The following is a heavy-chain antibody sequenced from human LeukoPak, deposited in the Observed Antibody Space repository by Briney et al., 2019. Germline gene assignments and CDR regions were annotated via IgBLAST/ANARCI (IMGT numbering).Heavy chain of an antibody. CDR1: GGSISSYY. V-gene: IGHV4-59*01. Sequence: SETLSPTCTVSGGSISSYYWSWIRQPPGKGLEWIGYIYYSGSTNYNPSLKSRVTISVDTSKNQFSLKLSSVTAADTAVYYCARGGIVVVPAAIDWFDPWGQGTLVTVSS. J-gene: IGHJ5*02. CDR3: ARGGIVVVPAAIDWFDP. D-gene: IGHD2-2*02. CDR2: IYYSGST.